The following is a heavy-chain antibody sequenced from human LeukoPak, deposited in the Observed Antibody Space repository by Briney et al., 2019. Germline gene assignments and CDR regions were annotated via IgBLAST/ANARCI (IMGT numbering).Heavy chain of an antibody. Sequence: SETLSLTCTVSGDSISSYYWNRIRQPAGKGLEWIGRIYTSGSTHYNPSLKSRVTISVDTSKNQFSLKLSSVTAADTAVYYCAREFGYAVTSLDYWGQGTLVTVSS. J-gene: IGHJ4*02. D-gene: IGHD4-17*01. CDR3: AREFGYAVTSLDY. CDR1: GDSISSYY. CDR2: IYTSGST. V-gene: IGHV4-4*07.